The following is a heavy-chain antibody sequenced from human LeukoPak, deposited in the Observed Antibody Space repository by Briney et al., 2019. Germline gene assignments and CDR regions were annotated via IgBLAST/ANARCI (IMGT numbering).Heavy chain of an antibody. D-gene: IGHD6-19*01. V-gene: IGHV4-61*08. CDR1: GGSISSGGYY. Sequence: PSETLSLTCTVSGGSISSGGYYWSWIRQPPGKGLEWIGYIYHSGSTNYNPSLKSRVTISVDTSKNQFSLKLSSVTAADTAVYYCARDSSGSYFDYWGQGTLVTVSS. J-gene: IGHJ4*02. CDR2: IYHSGST. CDR3: ARDSSGSYFDY.